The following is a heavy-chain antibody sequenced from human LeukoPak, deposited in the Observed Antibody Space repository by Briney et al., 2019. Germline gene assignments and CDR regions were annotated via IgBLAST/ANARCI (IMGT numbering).Heavy chain of an antibody. Sequence: ASVKVSCKASGYTFTSYDINWVRQATGQGLEWMGWMNPNSGNTGYAQKFQGRVTMTRNTSISTAYMELSSLRSEDTAVYYCARAYDILTGCPGYWGQGTLVTVSS. D-gene: IGHD3-9*01. J-gene: IGHJ4*02. CDR2: MNPNSGNT. CDR3: ARAYDILTGCPGY. V-gene: IGHV1-8*01. CDR1: GYTFTSYD.